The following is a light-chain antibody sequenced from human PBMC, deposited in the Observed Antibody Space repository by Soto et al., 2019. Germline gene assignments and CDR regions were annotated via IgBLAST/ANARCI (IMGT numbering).Light chain of an antibody. J-gene: IGKJ2*01. CDR1: QSISSY. CDR2: AAS. CDR3: QQSYSPLMYT. Sequence: DIQMTQSPSSLSTSVGDRVTITCRASQSISSYLNWYQQKPGKAPKLLIYAASSLQSGVPSRFSGSGAGTDFNLAISSLQPEDFATYYCQQSYSPLMYTFGQGTKLQIK. V-gene: IGKV1-39*01.